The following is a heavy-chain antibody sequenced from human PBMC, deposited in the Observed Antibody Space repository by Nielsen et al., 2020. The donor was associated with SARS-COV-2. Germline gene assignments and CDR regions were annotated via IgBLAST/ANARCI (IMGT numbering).Heavy chain of an antibody. D-gene: IGHD3-10*01. CDR3: ARGRFGELLYKGLDY. Sequence: GESLKISCAASGFTFSSYAMHWVRQAPGKGLEWVAVISYDGSNKYYADSVKGRFTISRDNSKNTLYLQMNSLRAEDTAVYYCARGRFGELLYKGLDYWGQGTLVTASS. V-gene: IGHV3-30*04. J-gene: IGHJ4*02. CDR1: GFTFSSYA. CDR2: ISYDGSNK.